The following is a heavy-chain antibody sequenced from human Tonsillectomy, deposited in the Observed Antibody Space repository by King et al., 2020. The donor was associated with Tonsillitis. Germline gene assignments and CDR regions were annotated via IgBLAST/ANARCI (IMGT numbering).Heavy chain of an antibody. CDR3: ARDLKLAVAGKFDY. Sequence: VQLVESGGGVVQPGRSLRLSCAASGFTFSSYGMHWVSQAPGKGLEWVAVISYDGSNKYYADSVKGRFTISRDNSKNTLYLQMNSLRAEDTAVYYCARDLKLAVAGKFDYWGQGTLVTVSS. CDR2: ISYDGSNK. D-gene: IGHD6-19*01. J-gene: IGHJ4*02. CDR1: GFTFSSYG. V-gene: IGHV3-33*05.